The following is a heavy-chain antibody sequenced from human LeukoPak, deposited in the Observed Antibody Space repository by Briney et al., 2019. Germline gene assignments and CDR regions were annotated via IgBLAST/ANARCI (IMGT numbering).Heavy chain of an antibody. CDR2: IYHSGST. Sequence: SETLSLTCTVSGYSISSGYYWGWIRQPPGKGLEWIGSIYHSGSTYYNPSLKSRVTISVDTSKNQFSLKLSSVTAADTAVYYCARRVGQYYYDSSGYYHDYWGQGTLVTVSS. D-gene: IGHD3-22*01. CDR3: ARRVGQYYYDSSGYYHDY. V-gene: IGHV4-38-2*02. CDR1: GYSISSGYY. J-gene: IGHJ4*02.